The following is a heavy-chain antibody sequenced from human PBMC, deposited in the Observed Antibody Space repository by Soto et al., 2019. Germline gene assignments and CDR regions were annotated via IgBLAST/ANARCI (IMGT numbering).Heavy chain of an antibody. Sequence: GPGPRNPSETLSLTCAVSGGSISSGGYSWSWIRQPPGKGLEWIGYIYHSGSTYYNPSLKSRVTISVDRSKNQFSLKLSSVTAADTAVYYCASAQRVRGVIDLGNGMDVWGQGTTVTVSS. CDR3: ASAQRVRGVIDLGNGMDV. CDR1: GGSISSGGYS. D-gene: IGHD3-10*01. V-gene: IGHV4-30-2*01. CDR2: IYHSGST. J-gene: IGHJ6*02.